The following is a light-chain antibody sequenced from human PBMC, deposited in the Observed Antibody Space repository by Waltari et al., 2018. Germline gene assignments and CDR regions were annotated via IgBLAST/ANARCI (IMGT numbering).Light chain of an antibody. CDR2: WAS. CDR3: QQYYSTPPYA. CDR1: ESVLYRSNHENY. V-gene: IGKV4-1*01. Sequence: DIVMTQSPDPLSVSLRGRAPITRTATESVLYRSNHENYLAWYQQKPGQPPKLLIYWASTRESGVPDRFSGSGSGTDFTLTISSLQAEDVAVYYCQQYYSTPPYAFGQGTKLEIK. J-gene: IGKJ2*01.